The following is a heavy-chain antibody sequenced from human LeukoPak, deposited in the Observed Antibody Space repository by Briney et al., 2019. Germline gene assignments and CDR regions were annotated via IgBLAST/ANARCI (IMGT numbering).Heavy chain of an antibody. CDR1: GFTFSSYA. J-gene: IGHJ3*02. D-gene: IGHD3-3*01. CDR2: ISGSGGST. V-gene: IGHV3-23*01. Sequence: GGSLRLSCAASGFTFSSYAMSWVRQAPGKGLEWVSAISGSGGSTYYADSVKGRFTISRDNSKNTLYLQMNSLRAEDTAVYYCAKHQPRASDFWSGPGAFDIWGQGTMVTVSS. CDR3: AKHQPRASDFWSGPGAFDI.